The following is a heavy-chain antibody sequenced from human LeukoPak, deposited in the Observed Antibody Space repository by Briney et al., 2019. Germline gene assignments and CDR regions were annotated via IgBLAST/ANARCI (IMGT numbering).Heavy chain of an antibody. J-gene: IGHJ3*02. CDR2: IWYDGSNK. D-gene: IGHD3-10*01. V-gene: IGHV3-33*01. CDR3: ARDFAYYYGSGSYYNGDAFDI. Sequence: GRSLRLSCAASGVTFSSYGMHWVRQAPGKGLEWGAVIWYDGSNKYYADSVKGGFTISRDNSKNTLYLQMNSLRAEDTAVYYCARDFAYYYGSGSYYNGDAFDIWGQGTMVTVSS. CDR1: GVTFSSYG.